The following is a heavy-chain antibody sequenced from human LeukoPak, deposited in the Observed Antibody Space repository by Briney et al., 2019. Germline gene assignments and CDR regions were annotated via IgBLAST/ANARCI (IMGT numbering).Heavy chain of an antibody. Sequence: PGGSLRLSSAASGFTFSSYGMSWVRQAPGKGLEWVSGIKWDGGRTGYADSVKGRFTNSRDNAKNSGYLRMNSLRAEDTALYYCARGSGSSWYFYFDYWGQGTLVTVSS. V-gene: IGHV3-20*03. CDR2: IKWDGGRT. D-gene: IGHD6-13*01. CDR1: GFTFSSYG. CDR3: ARGSGSSWYFYFDY. J-gene: IGHJ4*02.